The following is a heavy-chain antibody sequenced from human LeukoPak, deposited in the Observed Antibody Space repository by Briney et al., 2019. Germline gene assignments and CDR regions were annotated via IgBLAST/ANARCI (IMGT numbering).Heavy chain of an antibody. CDR2: MNPNSGNT. CDR3: ARAGIAAAALGDY. CDR1: GYTFTSYD. D-gene: IGHD6-13*01. J-gene: IGHJ4*02. Sequence: GASVKVSFKASGYTFTSYDINWVRQATRQGLEWMGWMNPNSGNTGYAQKFQGRVTMTRNTSISTAYMELSSLRSEDTAVYYCARAGIAAAALGDYWGQGTLVTVSS. V-gene: IGHV1-8*01.